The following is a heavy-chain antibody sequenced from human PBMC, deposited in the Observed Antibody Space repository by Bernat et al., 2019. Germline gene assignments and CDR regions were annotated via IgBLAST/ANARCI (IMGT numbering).Heavy chain of an antibody. CDR2: ISYDGSNK. J-gene: IGHJ6*04. D-gene: IGHD3/OR15-3a*01. CDR1: GFTFSSYA. Sequence: QVQLVESGGGVVQPGRSLRLSCAASGFTFSSYAMHWVRQAPGKGLEWVAVISYDGSNKYYADSVKGRFTISRDNSKNTLYLQMNSLRAEDTAVYYCARGGKRIFGPSGGGMDVWGKGTTVTVSS. CDR3: ARGGKRIFGPSGGGMDV. V-gene: IGHV3-30-3*01.